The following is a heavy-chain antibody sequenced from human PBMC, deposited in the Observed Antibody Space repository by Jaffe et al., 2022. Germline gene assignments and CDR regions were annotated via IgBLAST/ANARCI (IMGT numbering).Heavy chain of an antibody. J-gene: IGHJ4*02. V-gene: IGHV1-69*05. Sequence: QVQLVQSGAEVKKPGSSVKVSCKASGGTFSSYAISWVRQAPGQGLEWMGGIIPIFGTANYAQKFQGRVTITTDESTSTAYMELSSLRSEDTAVYYCARERKDYDILTGYPSYYFDYWGQGTLVTVSS. D-gene: IGHD3-9*01. CDR1: GGTFSSYA. CDR2: IIPIFGTA. CDR3: ARERKDYDILTGYPSYYFDY.